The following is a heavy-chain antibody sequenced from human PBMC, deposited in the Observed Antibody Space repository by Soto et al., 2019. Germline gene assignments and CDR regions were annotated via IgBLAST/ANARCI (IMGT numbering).Heavy chain of an antibody. CDR2: INIDGSDT. D-gene: IGHD1-26*01. Sequence: GGSLSLSCAATGFTFSNYWMHRVRQTPGMRLVWVSHINIDGSDTNYAESVRGRFTISRDNAKNTLYLQINSLRAEDTAVYYCARDDIGVGLDHWGLGTPVTVSS. V-gene: IGHV3-74*01. CDR1: GFTFSNYW. J-gene: IGHJ4*02. CDR3: ARDDIGVGLDH.